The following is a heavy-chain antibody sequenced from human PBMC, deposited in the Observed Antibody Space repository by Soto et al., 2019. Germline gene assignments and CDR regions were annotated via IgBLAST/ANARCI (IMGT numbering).Heavy chain of an antibody. Sequence: SVKVSCKASGGTFSSYAISWVRQAPGQGLEWMGGIIPIFGTANYAQKFQGRVTITADESTSTAYMELSSLRSEDTAVYYCARERSPIAARRVWFDPWGQGTLVTVSS. D-gene: IGHD6-6*01. CDR2: IIPIFGTA. CDR1: GGTFSSYA. V-gene: IGHV1-69*13. CDR3: ARERSPIAARRVWFDP. J-gene: IGHJ5*02.